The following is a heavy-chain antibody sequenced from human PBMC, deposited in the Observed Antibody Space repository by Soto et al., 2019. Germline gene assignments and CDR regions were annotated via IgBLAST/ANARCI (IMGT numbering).Heavy chain of an antibody. J-gene: IGHJ4*02. Sequence: QITLKESGPTLVKPTQTLTLTCTFSGFSLSTSAVGVGWIRQPPGKALEWLAFIYWDDDKRYSPSLKSSLTTTKPTSKNQLILEMTHRDPVDTATYYCAHLVVTGLTYYFDYWGQGTLVTVSS. D-gene: IGHD2-8*02. V-gene: IGHV2-5*02. CDR2: IYWDDDK. CDR3: AHLVVTGLTYYFDY. CDR1: GFSLSTSAVG.